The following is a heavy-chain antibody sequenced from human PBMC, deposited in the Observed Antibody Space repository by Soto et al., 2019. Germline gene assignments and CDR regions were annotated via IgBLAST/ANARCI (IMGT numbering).Heavy chain of an antibody. D-gene: IGHD1-7*01. J-gene: IGHJ4*02. CDR1: GFTFDDYA. Sequence: EVQLVESGGGLVQPGRSLRLSCAASGFTFDDYAMHWVRQAPGKGLEWVSGISWNSGSIGYADSVKGRFTISRDNAKNSLYLQMNSLRAEDTALYYCAKGGYNWNSHLHYWGQGTLVTVSS. CDR3: AKGGYNWNSHLHY. V-gene: IGHV3-9*01. CDR2: ISWNSGSI.